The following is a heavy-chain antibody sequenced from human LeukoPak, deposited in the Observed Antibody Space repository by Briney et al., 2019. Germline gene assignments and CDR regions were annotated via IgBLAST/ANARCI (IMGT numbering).Heavy chain of an antibody. CDR1: GGSISSYY. V-gene: IGHV4-4*07. CDR2: IHTSGST. J-gene: IGHJ5*02. CDR3: ARDQYYYDSSGHGRFDP. D-gene: IGHD3-22*01. Sequence: SETLPLTCTVSGGSISSYYWSWIRQPAGKGLEWIGRIHTSGSTNYNSSLKSRVTMSADTSKNQFSLKLSSVTAADTAVYYCARDQYYYDSSGHGRFDPWGQGTLVTVSS.